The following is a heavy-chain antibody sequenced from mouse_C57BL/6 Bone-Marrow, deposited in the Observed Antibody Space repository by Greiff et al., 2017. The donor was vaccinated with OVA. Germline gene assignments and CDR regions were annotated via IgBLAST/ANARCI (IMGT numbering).Heavy chain of an antibody. V-gene: IGHV1-82*01. CDR1: GYAFSSSW. CDR3: ARSLYGNYEAWFAY. J-gene: IGHJ3*01. CDR2: IYPGDGDT. Sequence: QQSGPELVKPGASVKISCKASGYAFSSSWMNWVKQRPGKGLEWIGRIYPGDGDTNYNGKFKGKATLTADKSSSTAYMQLSSLTSEDSAVYFCARSLYGNYEAWFAYWGQGTLVTVSA. D-gene: IGHD2-1*01.